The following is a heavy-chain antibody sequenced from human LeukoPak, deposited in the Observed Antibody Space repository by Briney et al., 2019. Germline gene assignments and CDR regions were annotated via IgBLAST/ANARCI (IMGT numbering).Heavy chain of an antibody. CDR1: GYIFSYYY. D-gene: IGHD2-2*01. CDR2: INPSGGIT. Sequence: GASVKVSCKASGYIFSYYYMHWVRQAPGQGLEWMGIINPSGGITNYAQRFQGRVTMTRDTSTSTVYMELSSLRSEDTAVYYCARARGVYCSSTSCPGGYFDLWGRGTLVTVSS. V-gene: IGHV1-46*01. J-gene: IGHJ2*01. CDR3: ARARGVYCSSTSCPGGYFDL.